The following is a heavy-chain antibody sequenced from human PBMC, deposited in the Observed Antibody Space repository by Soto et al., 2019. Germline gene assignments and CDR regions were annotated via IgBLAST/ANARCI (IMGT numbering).Heavy chain of an antibody. CDR1: GFTFSSYS. V-gene: IGHV3-21*01. Sequence: GGSLRLSCAASGFTFSSYSMNWVRQAPGKGLEWVSSISSSSSYKYYADSMKGRFTISRDNAKNSLYLQMNSLRAEDTAVYYCARELYGYSYGYMVYYFDYWGQGTLVTGSS. D-gene: IGHD5-18*01. CDR2: ISSSSSYK. CDR3: ARELYGYSYGYMVYYFDY. J-gene: IGHJ4*02.